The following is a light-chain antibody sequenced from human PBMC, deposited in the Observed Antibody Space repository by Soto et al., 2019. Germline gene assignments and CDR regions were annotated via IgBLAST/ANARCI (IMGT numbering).Light chain of an antibody. V-gene: IGKV1-5*03. J-gene: IGKJ1*01. CDR1: QTISSW. CDR3: QHYNSYSEA. Sequence: DIQMTQSPSTPSGSVGDRVTITCRASQTISSWLAWYQQKPGKAPKLLIYKAPTLKSGVPSRFSGSGSGTEFTLTISSLQPDDFATYYCQHYNSYSEAFGQGTKV. CDR2: KAP.